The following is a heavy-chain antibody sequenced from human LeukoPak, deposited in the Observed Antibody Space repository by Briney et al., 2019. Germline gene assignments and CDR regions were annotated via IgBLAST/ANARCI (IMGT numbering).Heavy chain of an antibody. CDR1: GFTFSSYG. CDR2: IRYDGSNK. CDR3: AKDSERGYSYGYYYYYMDV. Sequence: GGSLRLSCAASGFTFSSYGMHWVRQAPAKGLEWVAFIRYDGSNKYYADSVKGRFTISRDNSKNTLYLQMNSLRAEDTAVYYCAKDSERGYSYGYYYYYMDVWGKGTTVTISS. J-gene: IGHJ6*03. D-gene: IGHD5-18*01. V-gene: IGHV3-30*02.